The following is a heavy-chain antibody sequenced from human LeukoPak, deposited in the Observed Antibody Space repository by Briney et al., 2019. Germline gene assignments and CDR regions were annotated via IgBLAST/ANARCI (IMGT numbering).Heavy chain of an antibody. CDR1: GFSFSTYT. D-gene: IGHD4-17*01. CDR3: AKERQTGDYFTSDF. V-gene: IGHV3-23*01. CDR2: INGRGDST. Sequence: GGSLRLSCAASGFSFSTYTMNWVRRAPGKGLEWVSAINGRGDSTFYADSVKGQFTISRDNSKSTVYLQMNSLRADDTAVYYCAKERQTGDYFTSDFWGQGTLVTVSS. J-gene: IGHJ4*02.